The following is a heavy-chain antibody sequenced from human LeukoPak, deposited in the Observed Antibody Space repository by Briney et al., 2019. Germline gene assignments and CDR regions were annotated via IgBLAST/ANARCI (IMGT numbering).Heavy chain of an antibody. V-gene: IGHV4-59*08. Sequence: PSETLSLTCTVSGGSISSYYWSWIRQPPGKGLEWIGYIYYSGSTNCNPSLKSRVAISVDTSKNQFSLKLSSVTAADTAVYYCTRHAYCGGDCYADIWGQGTMVTVSS. D-gene: IGHD2-21*02. J-gene: IGHJ3*02. CDR3: TRHAYCGGDCYADI. CDR1: GGSISSYY. CDR2: IYYSGST.